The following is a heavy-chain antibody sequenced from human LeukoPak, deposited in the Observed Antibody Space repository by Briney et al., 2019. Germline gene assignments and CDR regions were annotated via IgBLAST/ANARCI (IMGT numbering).Heavy chain of an antibody. CDR1: GFTFSDYY. J-gene: IGHJ4*02. CDR2: ISSSGSTI. V-gene: IGHV3-11*01. Sequence: GGSLRLSCAASGFTFSDYYMSWIRQAPGKGLEWVSYISSSGSTIYYADSVKGRFIISRDNAKNSLYLQMNSLRAEDTAVYYCASQYNWNDAFDYWGQGTLVTVSS. CDR3: ASQYNWNDAFDY. D-gene: IGHD1-20*01.